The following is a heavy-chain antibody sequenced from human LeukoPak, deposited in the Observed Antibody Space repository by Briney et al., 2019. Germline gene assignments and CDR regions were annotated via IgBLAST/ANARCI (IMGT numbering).Heavy chain of an antibody. V-gene: IGHV3-23*01. D-gene: IGHD3-22*01. CDR1: GFTFSTYA. CDR3: ARGAEYYYDSSGYFPFDY. J-gene: IGHJ4*02. CDR2: SGRGDYT. Sequence: PGGSLRLSCAASGFTFSTYAMNWVRQAPGKGLEWVSTSGRGDYTYYADSVKGRFTISRDNSKNTLFLQMNSLRAEDTAIYYCARGAEYYYDSSGYFPFDYWGQGTLVTVSS.